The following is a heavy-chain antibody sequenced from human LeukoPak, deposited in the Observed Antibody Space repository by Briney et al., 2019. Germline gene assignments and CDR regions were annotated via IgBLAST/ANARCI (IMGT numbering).Heavy chain of an antibody. J-gene: IGHJ6*02. Sequence: GGSLRLSCAASGFTFSDYYMSWIRQAPGKGLEWVAVISYDGSNKYYADSVKGRFTISRDNSKNTLYLQMNSLRAEDTAVYYCAKDTLYSSSWYGLNYYYYYGMDVWGQGTTVTVSS. CDR3: AKDTLYSSSWYGLNYYYYYGMDV. V-gene: IGHV3-30*18. CDR2: ISYDGSNK. D-gene: IGHD6-13*01. CDR1: GFTFSDYY.